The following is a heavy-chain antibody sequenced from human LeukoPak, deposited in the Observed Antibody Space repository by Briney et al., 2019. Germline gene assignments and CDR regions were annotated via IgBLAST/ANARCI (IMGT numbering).Heavy chain of an antibody. CDR3: ARDDGRDGYGAFDI. J-gene: IGHJ3*02. V-gene: IGHV3-30*03. CDR2: ISYDGSNK. CDR1: GFTFSSYG. D-gene: IGHD5-24*01. Sequence: GGSLRLSCAASGFTFSSYGMHWVRQAPGKGLEWVAVISYDGSNKYYADSVKGRFTISRGNSKNTLYLQMNSLRAEDTAVYYCARDDGRDGYGAFDIWGQGTMVTVSS.